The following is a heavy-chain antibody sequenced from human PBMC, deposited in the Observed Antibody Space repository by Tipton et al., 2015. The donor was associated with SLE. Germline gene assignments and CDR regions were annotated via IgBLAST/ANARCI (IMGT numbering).Heavy chain of an antibody. CDR3: ARHKVGARGFDY. V-gene: IGHV4-4*02. Sequence: GLVKPSETLSLTCAVSGGSITSSDWCSWVRQPPGRGLEWIGEIYHSGITNYNPSLKSRVTMSLDKSKIQVSLNLNSVTAADTAVYYCARHKVGARGFDYWGQGTLVTVSS. J-gene: IGHJ4*02. CDR1: GGSITSSDW. CDR2: IYHSGIT. D-gene: IGHD1-26*01.